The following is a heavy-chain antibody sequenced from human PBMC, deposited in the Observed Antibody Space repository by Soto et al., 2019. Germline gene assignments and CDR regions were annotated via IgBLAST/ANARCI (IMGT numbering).Heavy chain of an antibody. V-gene: IGHV3-20*04. CDR1: GFTFDDYG. CDR3: ARVPPGGYSGYDSAFDI. J-gene: IGHJ3*02. D-gene: IGHD5-12*01. CDR2: INWNGGST. Sequence: PGGSLRLSCAASGFTFDDYGMSWVRQAPGKGLEWVSGINWNGGSTGYADSVKGRFTISRDNAKNSLYLQMNRLRAEDTALYYCARVPPGGYSGYDSAFDIWGQGTMVTVSS.